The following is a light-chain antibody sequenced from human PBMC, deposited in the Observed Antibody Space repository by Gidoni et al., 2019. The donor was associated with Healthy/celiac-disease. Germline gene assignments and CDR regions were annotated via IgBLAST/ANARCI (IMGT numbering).Light chain of an antibody. J-gene: IGKJ3*01. Sequence: ESVLTQSPGTLSLSQGERATLSCRASQSVSSSYLAWYQQKPGQAPRLLIYGASSRATGLPDRFSGSGSGTDFTLTISRLEPEDFAVYYCPQYGSSPPRRTFGPGTKVDIK. V-gene: IGKV3-20*01. CDR3: PQYGSSPPRRT. CDR1: QSVSSSY. CDR2: GAS.